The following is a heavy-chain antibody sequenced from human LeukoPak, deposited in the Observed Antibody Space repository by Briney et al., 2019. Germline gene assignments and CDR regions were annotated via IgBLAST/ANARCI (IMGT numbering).Heavy chain of an antibody. V-gene: IGHV4-4*09. D-gene: IGHD2-21*01. CDR1: GVSISSYF. Sequence: SETLSLTCTVSGVSISSYFWSWIRQSPGKGLEWIGYIYTSDNTNSNPSLQSRVTISRDTSKNQFSLKLRSVTAADTAVYYCVRHAYIYYYYIDVWGKGTTVTVSS. J-gene: IGHJ6*03. CDR3: VRHAYIYYYYIDV. CDR2: IYTSDNT.